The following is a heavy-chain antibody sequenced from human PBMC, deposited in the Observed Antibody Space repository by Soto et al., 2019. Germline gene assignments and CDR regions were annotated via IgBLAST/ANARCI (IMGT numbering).Heavy chain of an antibody. CDR2: IYYSGST. CDR3: ARLQRITIFGVVSIGMDV. CDR1: GGSISSSSYY. D-gene: IGHD3-3*01. J-gene: IGHJ6*02. V-gene: IGHV4-39*01. Sequence: QLQLQESGPGLVKPSETLSLTCTVSGGSISSSSYYWGWIRQPPGKGLEWIGSIYYSGSTYYNPSLKSRVTISVDTSKNQFSLKLSSVTAADTAVYYCARLQRITIFGVVSIGMDVWGQGTTVTVSS.